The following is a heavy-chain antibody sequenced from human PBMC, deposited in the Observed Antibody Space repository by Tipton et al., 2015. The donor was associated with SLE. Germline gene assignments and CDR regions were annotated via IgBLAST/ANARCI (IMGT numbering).Heavy chain of an antibody. CDR1: GGSIRSSRHF. CDR2: LYYSGNT. Sequence: TLSLTCTVSGGSIRSSRHFWGWIRQPPGKGLEWIGVLYYSGNTYYNPSLKSRLTMSVDTSENRFSLKLSSVTAADTAVYFCARDRDIVLEPVPIPPAFDIWGQGTTVTVSS. J-gene: IGHJ3*02. V-gene: IGHV4-31*03. D-gene: IGHD2-8*02. CDR3: ARDRDIVLEPVPIPPAFDI.